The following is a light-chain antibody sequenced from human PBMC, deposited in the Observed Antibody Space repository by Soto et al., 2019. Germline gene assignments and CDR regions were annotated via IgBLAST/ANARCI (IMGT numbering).Light chain of an antibody. CDR1: QSLLHSDGRTY. J-gene: IGKJ2*01. Sequence: DLVMTQTPLSLSVTPGQPASLSCRASQSLLHSDGRTYLFWYLEKQGQPPQLLIYEVSNRFSGVPDRFSGSGSGTDFTLKISRVEAEDVGIYYCMQSKQLPYTFGQGTKLEIK. CDR2: EVS. V-gene: IGKV2D-29*01. CDR3: MQSKQLPYT.